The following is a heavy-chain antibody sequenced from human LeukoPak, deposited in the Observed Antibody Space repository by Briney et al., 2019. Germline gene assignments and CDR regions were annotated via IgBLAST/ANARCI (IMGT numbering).Heavy chain of an antibody. Sequence: GGSLRLSCAASGFTVSSTYMNCVRQAPGKGLEWVSVIYSGGSTYYTDSVKGRFTISRDTSKNTMYLQMNGLRAEDTAVYYCAAQGVFSHGGYWGQGTLVTVSS. J-gene: IGHJ4*02. CDR3: AAQGVFSHGGY. CDR1: GFTVSSTY. CDR2: IYSGGST. V-gene: IGHV3-53*01. D-gene: IGHD3-16*01.